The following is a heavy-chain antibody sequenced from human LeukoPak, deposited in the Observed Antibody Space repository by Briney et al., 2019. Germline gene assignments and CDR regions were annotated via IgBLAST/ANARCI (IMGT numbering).Heavy chain of an antibody. V-gene: IGHV4-59*01. CDR2: IYYSGST. CDR1: GGSISSYY. J-gene: IGHJ4*02. CDR3: ARVGSSGWYNYFDY. D-gene: IGHD6-19*01. Sequence: SETLSLTCTVSGGSISSYYWSWIRQPPGKGLEWIGYIYYSGSTNYNPSIKSRVTISVDTSKTQFSLKLSSVTAADTAVYYCARVGSSGWYNYFDYWGQGTLVTVSS.